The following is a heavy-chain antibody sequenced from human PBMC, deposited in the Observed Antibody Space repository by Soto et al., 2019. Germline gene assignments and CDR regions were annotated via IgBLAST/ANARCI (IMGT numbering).Heavy chain of an antibody. D-gene: IGHD5-18*01. V-gene: IGHV3-23*01. J-gene: IGHJ6*02. Sequence: GGSLRLSCAASGFTFSSYAMSWVRQAPGKGLEWVSAISGSGGSTYYADSVKGRFTISRDNSKNTLYLQMNSLRAEDKAVYYCAKAHSFRPNDNTAMVEGHWDYYYYGMDVWGQGTTVTVSS. CDR2: ISGSGGST. CDR1: GFTFSSYA. CDR3: AKAHSFRPNDNTAMVEGHWDYYYYGMDV.